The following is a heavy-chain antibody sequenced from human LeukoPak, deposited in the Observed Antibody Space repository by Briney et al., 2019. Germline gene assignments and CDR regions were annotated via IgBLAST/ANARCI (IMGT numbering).Heavy chain of an antibody. CDR2: INHSGST. CDR3: ARDGGEGNPHSCDY. D-gene: IGHD4-17*01. V-gene: IGHV4-34*01. J-gene: IGHJ4*02. Sequence: PSEALSLTCAVYGGSFSGYYWSWIRQPPGKGLEWMGEINHSGSTNYNPSLKRRVAISVDTSKNQSSLKLSSEAAADPAVYYCARDGGEGNPHSCDYWGRGTLVSVSS. CDR1: GGSFSGYY.